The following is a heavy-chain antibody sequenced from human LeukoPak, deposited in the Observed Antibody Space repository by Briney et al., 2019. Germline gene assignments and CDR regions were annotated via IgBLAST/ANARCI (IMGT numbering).Heavy chain of an antibody. J-gene: IGHJ4*02. V-gene: IGHV3-48*01. CDR3: ARRFDY. Sequence: GGSLRLSCVASGFTFTDYSMNWVRQAPGKGLEWLSDISNSGTTIKYADSVKGRFTVSSDNAKNSLFLQMSILNVRDTAVYYFARRFDYWGQGTLVTVSS. CDR2: ISNSGTTI. CDR1: GFTFTDYS.